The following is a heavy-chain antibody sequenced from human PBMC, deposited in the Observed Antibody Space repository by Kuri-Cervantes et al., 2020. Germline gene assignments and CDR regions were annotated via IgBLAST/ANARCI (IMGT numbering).Heavy chain of an antibody. V-gene: IGHV3-33*08. D-gene: IGHD3-10*01. CDR2: IWYDGSNK. CDR1: GFTFSSYG. CDR3: ARDPAPGYYGSGTPGWFDP. Sequence: GESLKISCAASGFTFSSYGMHWVRQAPGKGLEWVAVIWYDGSNKYYADSVKGRFTISRDNSKNTLYLQMNSLRAEDTAVYYCARDPAPGYYGSGTPGWFDPWGQGTLVTVSS. J-gene: IGHJ5*02.